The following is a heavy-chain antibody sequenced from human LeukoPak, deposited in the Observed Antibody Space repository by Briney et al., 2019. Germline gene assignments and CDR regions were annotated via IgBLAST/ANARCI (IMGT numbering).Heavy chain of an antibody. CDR1: GGTFSSYA. Sequence: ASVKVSCKASGGTFSSYAISWVRQAPGQGLEWMGGITPIFGTANFAQKFQGRVSITADGSTSTAFMELSSLRSEDTAVYYRARELHVERDDYWGQGTLVTVSS. CDR3: ARELHVERDDY. V-gene: IGHV1-69*01. CDR2: ITPIFGTA. J-gene: IGHJ4*02. D-gene: IGHD1-1*01.